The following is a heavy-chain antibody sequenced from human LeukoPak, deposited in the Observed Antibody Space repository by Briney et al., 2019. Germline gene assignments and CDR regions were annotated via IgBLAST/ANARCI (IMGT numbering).Heavy chain of an antibody. CDR2: ISSSSSYI. CDR1: GFTFSNYW. D-gene: IGHD4-23*01. J-gene: IGHJ4*02. V-gene: IGHV3-21*01. CDR3: ASGRERGGGY. Sequence: GGSLRLSCAVSGFTFSNYWMSWVRQAPGKGLEWVSSISSSSSYIYYADSVRGRFTISRDNAKNSLYLQMNSLRAEDTAVYYCASGRERGGGYWGRGTLVTVSS.